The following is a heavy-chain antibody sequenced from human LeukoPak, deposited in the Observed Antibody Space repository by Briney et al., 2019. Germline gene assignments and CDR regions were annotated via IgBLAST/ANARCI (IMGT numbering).Heavy chain of an antibody. Sequence: PGGSLRLSCTASGLTFGDYAVTWVRQGPGKGLEWVASFTGRHYGGTTEYAASVRGRFTISIDDSKTIAYLHMNRLTIEDTATHYCHRWTTVTTFDNWGQGTLVIVSS. CDR2: FTGRHYGGTT. CDR1: GLTFGDYA. D-gene: IGHD4-17*01. V-gene: IGHV3-49*04. J-gene: IGHJ4*02. CDR3: HRWTTVTTFDN.